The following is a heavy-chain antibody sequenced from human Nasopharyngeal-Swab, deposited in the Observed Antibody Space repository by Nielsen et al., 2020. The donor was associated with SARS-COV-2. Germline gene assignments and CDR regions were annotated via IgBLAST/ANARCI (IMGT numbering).Heavy chain of an antibody. CDR3: AKSNGGGYYYGMDV. Sequence: ASVKVSCKVSGYTLTELSMHWVRQAPGKGLEWMGGFDPEDGETIYAQKFQGRVTMTEDTSTDTAYMELSRLRAEDTAVYYCAKSNGGGYYYGMDVWGQGTTVTVSS. CDR1: GYTLTELS. V-gene: IGHV1-24*01. D-gene: IGHD3-16*01. CDR2: FDPEDGET. J-gene: IGHJ6*02.